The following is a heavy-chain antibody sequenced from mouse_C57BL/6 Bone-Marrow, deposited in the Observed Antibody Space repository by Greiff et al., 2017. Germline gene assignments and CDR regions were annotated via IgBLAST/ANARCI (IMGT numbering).Heavy chain of an antibody. V-gene: IGHV3-6*01. CDR3: ARMDYDYDAMDY. Sequence: ESGPGLVKPSQSLSLTCSVTGYSITSGYYWNWIRQFPGNKLEWMGYISYDGSNNYNPSLKNRISITRDTSKNQFFLKLNSVTTEDTATYYCARMDYDYDAMDYWGQGTSVTVSS. CDR2: ISYDGSN. D-gene: IGHD2-4*01. J-gene: IGHJ4*01. CDR1: GYSITSGYY.